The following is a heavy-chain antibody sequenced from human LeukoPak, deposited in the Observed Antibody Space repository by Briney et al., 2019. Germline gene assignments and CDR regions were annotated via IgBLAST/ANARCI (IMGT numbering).Heavy chain of an antibody. V-gene: IGHV3-11*04. CDR3: ARWGDQGTRDAFDI. CDR2: ISSSGSTI. D-gene: IGHD1-7*01. Sequence: GGSLRLSCAASGFTFSDYYMSWIRQAPGKGLEWVSYISSSGSTIYYADSVKGRFTISRDNAKNSLYLQMNSLRAEDTAVYYCARWGDQGTRDAFDIWGQGTMVTVSS. CDR1: GFTFSDYY. J-gene: IGHJ3*02.